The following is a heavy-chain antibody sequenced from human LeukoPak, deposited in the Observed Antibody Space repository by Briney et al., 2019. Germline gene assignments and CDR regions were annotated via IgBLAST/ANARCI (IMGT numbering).Heavy chain of an antibody. V-gene: IGHV3-7*01. CDR2: IKQDGSEK. Sequence: GGSLRLSCAASGFTFSSYWMSWVRQAPGKGLEWVANIKQDGSEKYYVDSVKGRFTISRDNAKNSLYLQMNSLRAEDTAVYYCASCVVVPAANYYFDYWGQGTLVTVSS. CDR1: GFTFSSYW. CDR3: ASCVVVPAANYYFDY. D-gene: IGHD2-2*01. J-gene: IGHJ4*02.